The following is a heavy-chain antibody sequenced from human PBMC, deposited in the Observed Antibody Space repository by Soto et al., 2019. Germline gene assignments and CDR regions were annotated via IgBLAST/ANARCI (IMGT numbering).Heavy chain of an antibody. CDR2: ISGSGGST. V-gene: IGHV3-23*01. J-gene: IGHJ3*02. CDR3: AKDVVYYYDSRDQPDAFDI. CDR1: GFTFSSYA. D-gene: IGHD3-22*01. Sequence: GGSLRLSCGASGFTFSSYAMSWVRQAPGEGLERVSAISGSGGSTYSADSVKGRFTTLRDNSKNTLYLQMDSRRAEDTAVYDCAKDVVYYYDSRDQPDAFDIWGQGTMVTVS.